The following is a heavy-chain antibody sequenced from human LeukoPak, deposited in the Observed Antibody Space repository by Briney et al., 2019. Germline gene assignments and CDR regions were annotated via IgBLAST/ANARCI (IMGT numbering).Heavy chain of an antibody. V-gene: IGHV3-7*01. CDR3: ARAMRDYGDFEGPFDY. CDR2: IKQDGSEK. Sequence: GGSLRLSXAASGFTFSSYWMSWVRQPPGKGLEWVANIKQDGSEKYYVDSVKGRFTISRDNAKNSLYLQMNSLRAEDTAVYYCARAMRDYGDFEGPFDYWGQGTLVTVSS. CDR1: GFTFSSYW. D-gene: IGHD4-17*01. J-gene: IGHJ4*02.